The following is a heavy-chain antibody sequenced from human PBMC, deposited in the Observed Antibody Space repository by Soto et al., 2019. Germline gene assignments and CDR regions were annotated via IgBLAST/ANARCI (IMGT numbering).Heavy chain of an antibody. CDR3: ARDRGICYDFWSGPTPLDY. Sequence: QVQLVESGGGVVQPGRSLRLSCAASGFTFSSYGMHWVRQAPGKGLEWVAVIWYDGSNKYYADSVKGRFTISRDNSKNTLYLQMNSLRAEDTAVYYCARDRGICYDFWSGPTPLDYWGQGSLVSVSS. J-gene: IGHJ4*02. CDR2: IWYDGSNK. V-gene: IGHV3-33*01. D-gene: IGHD3-3*01. CDR1: GFTFSSYG.